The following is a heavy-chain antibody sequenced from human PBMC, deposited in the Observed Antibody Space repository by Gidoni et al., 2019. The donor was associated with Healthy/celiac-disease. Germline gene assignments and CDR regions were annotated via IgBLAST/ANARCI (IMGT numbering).Heavy chain of an antibody. Sequence: QLQLQESGPGLVKLSETLSLTCTVSGGSISSSSYYWGWIRQPPGKGLEWIGSIYYSGSTYYNPSLKSRVTISVDTSKNQFSLKLSSVTAADTAVYYCARDLVGATTGLSGARWGQGTLVTVSS. V-gene: IGHV4-39*07. CDR1: GGSISSSSYY. CDR2: IYYSGST. J-gene: IGHJ4*02. CDR3: ARDLVGATTGLSGAR. D-gene: IGHD1-26*01.